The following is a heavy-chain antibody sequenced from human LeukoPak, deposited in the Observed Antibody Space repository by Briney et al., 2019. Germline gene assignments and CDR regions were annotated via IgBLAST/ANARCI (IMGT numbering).Heavy chain of an antibody. CDR2: IYSGGST. CDR1: GFTFTTYT. V-gene: IGHV3-66*01. D-gene: IGHD2-2*02. J-gene: IGHJ4*02. CDR3: ASYCSSTSCYSPIDY. Sequence: GGSLRLSCAASGFTFTTYTMNWVRQAPGKGLEWVSVIYSGGSTYYADSVKGRFTISRDNSKNTLYLQMNSLRAEDTAVYYCASYCSSTSCYSPIDYWGQGTLVTVSS.